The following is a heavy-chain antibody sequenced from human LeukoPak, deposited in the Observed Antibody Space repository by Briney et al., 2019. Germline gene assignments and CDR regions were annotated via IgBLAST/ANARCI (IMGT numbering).Heavy chain of an antibody. J-gene: IGHJ5*02. D-gene: IGHD3-10*01. CDR3: AKAGWFGELLFSENWFDP. V-gene: IGHV3-48*03. CDR1: GFTFSSYE. CDR2: ISSSDNTI. Sequence: GGSLRLSCVASGFTFSSYEMNWVRQAPGKGLEWVSYISSSDNTIYYADSVKGRFTISRDNSKNTLYLQMNSLRAEDTAVYYCAKAGWFGELLFSENWFDPWGQGTLVTVSS.